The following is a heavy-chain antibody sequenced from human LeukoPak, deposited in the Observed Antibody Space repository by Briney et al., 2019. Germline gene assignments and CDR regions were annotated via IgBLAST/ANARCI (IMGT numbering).Heavy chain of an antibody. Sequence: ASVTVSCKASGYTYTNYYMHWLRQASGQGLEWMGIINPSGGSTSYAQKFQGRVTMTRDTSTSTVYMELSSLRSEDTAVYYCARLVVPAAADYWSQGTLVTVSS. D-gene: IGHD2-2*01. CDR2: INPSGGST. CDR1: GYTYTNYY. J-gene: IGHJ4*02. CDR3: ARLVVPAAADY. V-gene: IGHV1-46*01.